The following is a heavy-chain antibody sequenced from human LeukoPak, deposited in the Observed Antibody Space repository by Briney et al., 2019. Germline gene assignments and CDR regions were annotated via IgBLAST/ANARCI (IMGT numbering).Heavy chain of an antibody. V-gene: IGHV3-30-3*01. Sequence: AGGSLRPSCAASGFTFSSYAMHWVRQAPGKGLEWVAVISYDGSNKYYADSVKGRFTISRDNSKNTLYLQMNSLRAEDTAVYYCARALDEGARFDYWGQGTLVTVSS. CDR3: ARALDEGARFDY. CDR2: ISYDGSNK. CDR1: GFTFSSYA. J-gene: IGHJ4*02.